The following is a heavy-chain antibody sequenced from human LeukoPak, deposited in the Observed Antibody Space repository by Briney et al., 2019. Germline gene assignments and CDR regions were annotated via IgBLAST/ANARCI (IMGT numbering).Heavy chain of an antibody. V-gene: IGHV4-4*02. Sequence: SGTLSLTCAVSGVSMSSNNWWSWVRQPPGKGLEWIGEIHESGSTNYNPSLKSRVTISVDKSKDQFSLKLRSVTAADTAVYYCARHEGFSQKDWGQGTQVTVS. CDR3: ARHEGFSQKD. CDR1: GVSMSSNNW. J-gene: IGHJ4*02. CDR2: IHESGST.